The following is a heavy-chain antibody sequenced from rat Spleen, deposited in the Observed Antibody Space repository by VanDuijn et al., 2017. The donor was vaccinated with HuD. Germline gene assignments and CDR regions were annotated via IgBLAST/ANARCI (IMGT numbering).Heavy chain of an antibody. CDR3: ARRHYDGAYGYFDF. CDR2: ISVSGGST. J-gene: IGHJ1*01. CDR1: GFTFSNFG. D-gene: IGHD1-12*02. V-gene: IGHV5-19*01. Sequence: EVQLVESGGGLVQPGRSLKLSCAASGFTFSNFGMHWIRQAPTKGLEWVASISVSGGSTYYRDSVKGRFTLSRENSKSTLYLQMDSLRSEDTATYYCARRHYDGAYGYFDFWGPGTMVTVSS.